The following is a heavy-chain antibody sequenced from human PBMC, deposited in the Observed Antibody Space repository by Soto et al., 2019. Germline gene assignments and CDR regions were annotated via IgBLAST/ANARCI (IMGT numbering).Heavy chain of an antibody. V-gene: IGHV3-7*01. CDR2: IKKDGSEK. CDR3: VAGSGWLPDF. D-gene: IGHD6-19*01. J-gene: IGHJ4*02. CDR1: GFSFSTYW. Sequence: EVQLVESGGGLVQPRGSLRLSCAASGFSFSTYWMNWVRQAPGKGLEWVAIIKKDGSEKLYVASVKGRFTISRDNARNSLYLEMNSLRAEDTAVYYCVAGSGWLPDFWGQGTLVTFSS.